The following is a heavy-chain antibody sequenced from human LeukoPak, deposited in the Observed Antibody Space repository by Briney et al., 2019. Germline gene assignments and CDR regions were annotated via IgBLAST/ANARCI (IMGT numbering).Heavy chain of an antibody. D-gene: IGHD1-26*01. V-gene: IGHV1-2*02. CDR3: ARADHGTRSGGFYTLDH. CDR1: GYSFTDYF. Sequence: GASVKVSCKTSGYSFTDYFMHWVRQAPGQGLECMGWMNPRSGDTNYAQKFQGRVTVTRDTSISTAYMELSRLRSDDPAVHYYARADHGTRSGGFYTLDHWPQGSLLTLSS. CDR2: MNPRSGDT. J-gene: IGHJ4*02.